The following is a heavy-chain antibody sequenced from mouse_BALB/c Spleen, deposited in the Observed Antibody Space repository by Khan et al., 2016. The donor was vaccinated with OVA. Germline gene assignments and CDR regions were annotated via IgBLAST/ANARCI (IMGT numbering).Heavy chain of an antibody. V-gene: IGHV3-2*02. CDR3: VRGRAY. CDR1: GYSITSDYA. CDR2: ISYSGRT. Sequence: EVQLQESGPGLVKPSQSLSLTCTVTGYSITSDYAWNWIRQSPGNKMEWMGYISYSGRTSYIPSLKSRISITRDTSKNQFFLQLNSVTADDTAALYCVRGRAYWGQGTLVTVSA. J-gene: IGHJ3*01. D-gene: IGHD3-2*02.